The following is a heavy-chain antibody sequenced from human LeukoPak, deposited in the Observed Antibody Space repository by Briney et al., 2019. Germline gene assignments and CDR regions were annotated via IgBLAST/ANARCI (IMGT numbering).Heavy chain of an antibody. J-gene: IGHJ4*02. D-gene: IGHD1-14*01. V-gene: IGHV3-53*01. CDR2: LYSDGNT. Sequence: PGGFLRLSCAASGFNVITNDMTWVRQAPGKGLEWVSVLYSDGNTKYADSVQGRFTISRDNSKNTLYLEMNSLRPDDTAVYYCARGVEPLAANTLAYWGQGTLVTVSS. CDR3: ARGVEPLAANTLAY. CDR1: GFNVITND.